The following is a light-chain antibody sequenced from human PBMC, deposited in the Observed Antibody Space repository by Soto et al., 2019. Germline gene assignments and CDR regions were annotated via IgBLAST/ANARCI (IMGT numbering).Light chain of an antibody. J-gene: IGLJ1*01. V-gene: IGLV2-14*01. CDR3: SAFKGTSSFV. CDR1: SSDIGGYNY. Sequence: QSVLTQPASVFGSPGPSITISCAGTSSDIGGYNYVSWYQHHPGKAPKLMIYEVRNRPSGVSNRFSGSKSGNTASLTISGLQADDEANHYCSAFKGTSSFVFGTGTRVTVL. CDR2: EVR.